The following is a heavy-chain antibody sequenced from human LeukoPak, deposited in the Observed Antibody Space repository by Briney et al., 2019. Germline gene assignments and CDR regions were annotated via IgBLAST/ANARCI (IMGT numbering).Heavy chain of an antibody. CDR3: ATYPTGRFDP. CDR2: ISSNSSYI. D-gene: IGHD2-8*02. CDR1: GFTFSSYT. J-gene: IGHJ5*02. V-gene: IGHV3-21*01. Sequence: GGSLRLSCAASGFTFSSYTMNWVRQAPGKGLEWVSSISSNSSYIFYADFVEGRFTIHRDNPKNSLYVQMHSQICRHTPVFSFATYPTGRFDPWGQGTLVTVSS.